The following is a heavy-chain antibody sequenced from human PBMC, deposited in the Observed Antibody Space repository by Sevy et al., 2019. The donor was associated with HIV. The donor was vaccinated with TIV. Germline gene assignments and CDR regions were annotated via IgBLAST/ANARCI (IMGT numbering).Heavy chain of an antibody. J-gene: IGHJ4*02. V-gene: IGHV1-18*01. CDR1: GYTFTDYG. CDR3: ARDVTGSYYVDY. D-gene: IGHD1-26*01. Sequence: ASVKVSCKTSGYTFTDYGISWVRHAPGQGLEWMAWINHSDGNTNYAQRLQGRVTMTTDTSTSTAYMELWSLRSDDTAVYYCARDVTGSYYVDYWGQGTLVTVSS. CDR2: INHSDGNT.